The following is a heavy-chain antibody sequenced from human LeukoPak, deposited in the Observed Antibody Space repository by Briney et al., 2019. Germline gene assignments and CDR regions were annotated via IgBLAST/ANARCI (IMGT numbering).Heavy chain of an antibody. V-gene: IGHV3-15*01. CDR1: GFTFSNAW. D-gene: IGHD3/OR15-3a*01. Sequence: GGSLRLSCAATGFTFSNAWMSWVRQAPGRGLEWVGRIKRKGDDGTIDYAAPVKGRLSISRDDSKNTLYLQMNSLKSEDTAVYYCTAGTGRSDFDYWGQGTLVTVSS. J-gene: IGHJ4*02. CDR2: IKRKGDDGTI. CDR3: TAGTGRSDFDY.